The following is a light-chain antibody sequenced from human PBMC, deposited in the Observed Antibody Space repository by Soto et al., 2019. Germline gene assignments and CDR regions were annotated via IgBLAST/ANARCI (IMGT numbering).Light chain of an antibody. CDR1: QSVSTN. J-gene: IGKJ1*01. CDR2: DVS. V-gene: IGKV3-11*01. CDR3: QQRSNWPRT. Sequence: IVLTQSPGTLSLSPGERATLSCRASQSVSTNLAWYQQKPGQAPRLLIYDVSNRATGIPARFSGSGSGTDFTLTISSLEPEDFAVYYCQQRSNWPRTFGQGTKVDIK.